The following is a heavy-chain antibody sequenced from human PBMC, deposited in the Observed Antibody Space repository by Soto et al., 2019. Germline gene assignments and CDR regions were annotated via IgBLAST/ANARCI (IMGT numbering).Heavy chain of an antibody. Sequence: QVQLQESGPGLVKPSQTLSLTCTVSGASISSGGYYWSWIRQHPGKGLEWIGYIYYTGTTFYNPSLKSRVFMSPDTSKNHFSLNPSPVTSADTAVVYCAGGKNYPVPFDYWGQGTLVTASS. D-gene: IGHD2-15*01. CDR1: GASISSGGYY. J-gene: IGHJ4*02. CDR2: IYYTGTT. CDR3: AGGKNYPVPFDY. V-gene: IGHV4-31*03.